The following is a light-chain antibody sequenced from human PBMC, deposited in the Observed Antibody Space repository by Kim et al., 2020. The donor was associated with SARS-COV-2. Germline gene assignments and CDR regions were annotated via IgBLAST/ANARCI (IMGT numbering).Light chain of an antibody. CDR2: DAS. J-gene: IGKJ1*01. V-gene: IGKV1-5*01. CDR1: QSISIW. CDR3: QEYKSNSWT. Sequence: DIQMTQSPSTLSASVGDRVTITCRASQSISIWLAWYQQKPGKAPNLLIYDASNLESGVPSRFSGSGSGKEFTLTISSLQPDDFATYYCQEYKSNSWTFGQGTKVDIK.